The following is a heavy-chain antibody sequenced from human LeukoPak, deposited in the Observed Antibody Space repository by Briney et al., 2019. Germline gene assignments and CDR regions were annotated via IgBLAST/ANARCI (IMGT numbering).Heavy chain of an antibody. CDR2: IKSKTDGGTT. V-gene: IGHV3-15*01. Sequence: PGGSLRLSCAASGFTFSNAWISWVRQAPGKGLEWVGRIKSKTDGGTTDYAAPVKGRFTISRDDSKNTLYLQMNSLKTEDTAVYYCTTDEYYVRAFDIWGQGTMVTVSS. J-gene: IGHJ3*02. D-gene: IGHD3-10*02. CDR1: GFTFSNAW. CDR3: TTDEYYVRAFDI.